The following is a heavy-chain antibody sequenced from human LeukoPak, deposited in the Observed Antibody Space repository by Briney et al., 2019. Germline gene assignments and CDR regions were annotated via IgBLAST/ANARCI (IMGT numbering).Heavy chain of an antibody. J-gene: IGHJ4*02. CDR3: ARDTAMVTGDY. V-gene: IGHV4-39*07. D-gene: IGHD5-18*01. CDR1: GGSISSGDYY. Sequence: SETLSLTCTVSGGSISSGDYYWAWIRQPPGKGLEWIGTIHYSGRTNYNPSLKSRVTISVDTSKNQFSLKLSSVTAADTAVYYCARDTAMVTGDYWGQGTLVTVSP. CDR2: IHYSGRT.